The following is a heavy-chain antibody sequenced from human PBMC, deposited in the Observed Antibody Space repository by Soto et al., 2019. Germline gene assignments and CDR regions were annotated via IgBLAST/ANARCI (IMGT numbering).Heavy chain of an antibody. Sequence: GGALRLSCAASGFTFSNAWINWVRQAPGKGLEGVGRVKSKNDGGTTDFAAPVKGRFAISRDDSKNMVYLEMNSLQTEDTAIYYCTTDSYITSIIVRFDYWGHGTLVTVSS. CDR3: TTDSYITSIIVRFDY. CDR1: GFTFSNAW. J-gene: IGHJ4*01. CDR2: VKSKNDGGTT. V-gene: IGHV3-15*07. D-gene: IGHD3-22*01.